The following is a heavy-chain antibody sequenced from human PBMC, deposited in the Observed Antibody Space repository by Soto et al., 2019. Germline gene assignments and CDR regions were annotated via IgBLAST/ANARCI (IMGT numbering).Heavy chain of an antibody. CDR1: GGSMSNNY. J-gene: IGHJ4*02. CDR2: IYYTGST. D-gene: IGHD1-20*01. V-gene: IGHV4-59*01. CDR3: ARGGWYNDY. Sequence: SETLSLTCTVSGGSMSNNYWSWIRQPPGKGLEWIGYIYYTGSTSYNPSLQSRVAMSVDTSKNQFSLKLSSVTAADTAVYYCARGGWYNDYWGQGTLVTVSS.